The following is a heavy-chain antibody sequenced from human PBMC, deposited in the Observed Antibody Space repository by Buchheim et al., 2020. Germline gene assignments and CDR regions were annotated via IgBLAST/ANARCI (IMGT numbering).Heavy chain of an antibody. V-gene: IGHV3-48*03. CDR1: GFTFSSFE. Sequence: EVQLVESGGGLELPGGSLRLSCAVAGFTFSSFEMNWVRQAPGKGLEWVSYISSSGSTKYYADSVKGRFTISRDNAENSMYLQMNSLRVEDTAAYYCASLKGRTGTGYGMDVWGQGTT. J-gene: IGHJ6*02. CDR3: ASLKGRTGTGYGMDV. CDR2: ISSSGSTK. D-gene: IGHD1-1*01.